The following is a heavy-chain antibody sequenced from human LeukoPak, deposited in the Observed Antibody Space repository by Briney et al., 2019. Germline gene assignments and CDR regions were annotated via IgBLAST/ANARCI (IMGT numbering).Heavy chain of an antibody. D-gene: IGHD3-10*01. J-gene: IGHJ3*02. Sequence: SETLSLTCTVSGGSISNYYWSWIRQPPGKGLGWIGYIYYTGSTNYNPSLKSRVTISLDTSKSQFSLRLSSLSAADTAVYYCARYGSGSLGAFDIWGQGTMVTVSS. V-gene: IGHV4-59*08. CDR2: IYYTGST. CDR3: ARYGSGSLGAFDI. CDR1: GGSISNYY.